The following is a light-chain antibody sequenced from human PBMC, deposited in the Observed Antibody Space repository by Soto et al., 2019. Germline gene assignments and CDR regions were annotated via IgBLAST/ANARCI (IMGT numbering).Light chain of an antibody. J-gene: IGKJ4*01. CDR3: QQVNSNPQT. V-gene: IGKV1-9*01. CDR1: QGISSD. CDR2: AAS. Sequence: IQLTQSPSSLSASIEDRVTISCRASQGISSDLAWYQQNPGKSPKLLIYAASTLQSGVPSRFSGSGSGTDFTLTISSLQPEDFATYYCQQVNSNPQTFGGWTKVEIK.